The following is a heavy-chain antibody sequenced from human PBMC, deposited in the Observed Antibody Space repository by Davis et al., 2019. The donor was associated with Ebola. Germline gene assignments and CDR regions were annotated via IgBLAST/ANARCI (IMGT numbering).Heavy chain of an antibody. CDR3: ARPAHLYSSSWYWFDP. Sequence: GSLRLSCTVSGGSISSSSYYWGWIRRPPGKGLEWIGSIYYSGSTYYNPSLKSRVTISVDTSKNQFSLKLSSVTAADTAVYYCARPAHLYSSSWYWFDPWGQGTLVTVSS. CDR1: GGSISSSSYY. J-gene: IGHJ5*02. V-gene: IGHV4-39*01. CDR2: IYYSGST. D-gene: IGHD6-13*01.